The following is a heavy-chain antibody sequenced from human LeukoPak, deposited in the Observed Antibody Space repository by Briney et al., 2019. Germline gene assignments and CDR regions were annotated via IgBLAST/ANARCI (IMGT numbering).Heavy chain of an antibody. V-gene: IGHV3-30*02. Sequence: PGGSLRLSCAASGFTFSNFAMHWVRQAPGKGMQWVSFISYDGSDKYYVDSVKGRFTISRDSSKNTVYLEMNSLRPEDTGVYYCGENQRFCYANSFDFWGQGNLVTVSS. CDR1: GFTFSNFA. CDR2: ISYDGSDK. D-gene: IGHD1-26*01. CDR3: GENQRFCYANSFDF. J-gene: IGHJ4*02.